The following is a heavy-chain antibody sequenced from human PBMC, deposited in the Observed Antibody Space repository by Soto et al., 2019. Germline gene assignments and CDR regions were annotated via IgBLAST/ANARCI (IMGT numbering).Heavy chain of an antibody. Sequence: ETLSLTCTVSGGSISSYYWSWIRQPPGKGLEWIGYIYYSGSTNYNPSLKSRVTISVDTSKNQFSLKLSSVTAADTAVYYCARRYGSAIDYWGQGTLVTVSS. V-gene: IGHV4-59*08. CDR3: ARRYGSAIDY. J-gene: IGHJ4*02. CDR2: IYYSGST. D-gene: IGHD1-26*01. CDR1: GGSISSYY.